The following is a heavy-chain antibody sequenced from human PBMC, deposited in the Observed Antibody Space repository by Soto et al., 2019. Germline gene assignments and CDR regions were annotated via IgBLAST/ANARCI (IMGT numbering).Heavy chain of an antibody. J-gene: IGHJ6*02. CDR1: GGYISGGYYS. D-gene: IGHD3-22*01. CDR2: IYNSGST. Sequence: SETLSLTCAVSGGYISGGYYSWSWIRQPPGKGLEWIGFIYNSGSTYYNSSLKSRVTISLDRSKNHFFLNLTSVTASDTAMYYCARFSSYYYDSSGYYRPLTPHFYGMDVWGQVTTVTVSS. V-gene: IGHV4-30-2*01. CDR3: ARFSSYYYDSSGYYRPLTPHFYGMDV.